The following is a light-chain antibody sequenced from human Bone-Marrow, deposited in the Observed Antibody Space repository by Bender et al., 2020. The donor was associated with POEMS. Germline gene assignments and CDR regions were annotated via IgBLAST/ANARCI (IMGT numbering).Light chain of an antibody. CDR3: QSADNTGTFV. Sequence: SSELTQPPSVSVSPGQTARITCSGDSLPNQYTYWYQQKAGQAPVLVIYKDNERPSGIPERFSGSTSGTTVTLTISGVQAEDEADYYCQSADNTGTFVFGTGTKVTVL. CDR1: SLPNQY. J-gene: IGLJ1*01. V-gene: IGLV3-25*03. CDR2: KDN.